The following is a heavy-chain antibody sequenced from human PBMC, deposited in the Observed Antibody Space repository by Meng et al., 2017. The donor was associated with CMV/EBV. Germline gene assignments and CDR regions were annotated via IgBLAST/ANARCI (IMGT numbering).Heavy chain of an antibody. D-gene: IGHD3-10*01. J-gene: IGHJ4*02. CDR3: ARDPNYGSGSPDY. Sequence: VHGGSSSRGGYYWSWSRQHPGKGLEWIGYIYYSGSTYYNPSLKSRVTISVDTSKNQFSLKLSSVTAADTAVYYCARDPNYGSGSPDYWGQGTLVTVSS. CDR1: GGSSSRGGYY. CDR2: IYYSGST. V-gene: IGHV4-31*02.